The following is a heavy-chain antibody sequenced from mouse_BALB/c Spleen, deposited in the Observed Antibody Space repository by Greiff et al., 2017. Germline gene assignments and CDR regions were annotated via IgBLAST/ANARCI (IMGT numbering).Heavy chain of an antibody. CDR3: ARIGGLRRGAWFAY. J-gene: IGHJ3*01. CDR2: IDPSDSYT. Sequence: VQLQQPGAELVKPGASVKLSCKASGYTFTSYWMHWVKQRPGQGLEWIGEIDPSDSYTNYNQKFKGKATLTVDKSSSTAYMQLSSLTSEDSAVYYCARIGGLRRGAWFAYWGQGTLVTVSA. V-gene: IGHV1-69*02. CDR1: GYTFTSYW. D-gene: IGHD2-2*01.